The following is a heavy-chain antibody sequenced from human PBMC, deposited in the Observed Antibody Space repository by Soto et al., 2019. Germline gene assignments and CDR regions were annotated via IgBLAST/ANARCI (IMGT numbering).Heavy chain of an antibody. Sequence: ASVKVSCKASGYILNSYGMHWVRQARGQRLEWMGWINAGNGNTKYPQKFQGRVTISRDTSANTAYMELSSLRSEDTAVYYCVRDGAVAGNINFDYWGQGTLVTVSS. J-gene: IGHJ4*02. V-gene: IGHV1-3*01. D-gene: IGHD6-19*01. CDR3: VRDGAVAGNINFDY. CDR2: INAGNGNT. CDR1: GYILNSYG.